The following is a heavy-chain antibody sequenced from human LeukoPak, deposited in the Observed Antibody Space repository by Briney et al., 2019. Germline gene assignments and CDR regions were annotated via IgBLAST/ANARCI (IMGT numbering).Heavy chain of an antibody. D-gene: IGHD3-22*01. CDR1: EFTFSTYG. CDR3: AKDGDSSGYYYYLFDY. Sequence: GGSLRLSCAASEFTFSTYGMHWVRQAPGKGLEWVAFIRYDASNKYYADSVKGRFTISRDNSKNTLYLQMNSLRAEDTAVYYCAKDGDSSGYYYYLFDYWGQGTLVTVSS. V-gene: IGHV3-30*02. J-gene: IGHJ4*02. CDR2: IRYDASNK.